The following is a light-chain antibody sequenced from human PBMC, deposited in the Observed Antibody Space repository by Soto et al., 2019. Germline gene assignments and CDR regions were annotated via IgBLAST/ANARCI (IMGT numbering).Light chain of an antibody. V-gene: IGKV3-11*01. CDR3: QQRSNWTLT. Sequence: IVSTQSPATVSLSPEERATLSCRASQSVSSYLAWYQQKPGQAPRLLIYDASNTATGIPARFSGSGSGTDFTLTISSLEPEDFAVYYCQQRSNWTLTFGGGTKVDIK. CDR1: QSVSSY. J-gene: IGKJ4*01. CDR2: DAS.